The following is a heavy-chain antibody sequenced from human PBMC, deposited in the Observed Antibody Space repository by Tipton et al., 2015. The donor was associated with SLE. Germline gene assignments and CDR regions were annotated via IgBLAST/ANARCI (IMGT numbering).Heavy chain of an antibody. D-gene: IGHD3-22*01. V-gene: IGHV4-38-2*01. CDR2: VHHSGNT. Sequence: TLSLTCAVSGYTVTDTYYWGWIRQPPGGGLEWIGSVHHSGNTYSNLSLKSRVTMSIDSSKNQVSLKLTSVTAADTAVYFCARVGHGFDDSGYNSHYYYYMDVWGKGTTVTVSS. CDR3: ARVGHGFDDSGYNSHYYYYMDV. J-gene: IGHJ6*03. CDR1: GYTVTDTYY.